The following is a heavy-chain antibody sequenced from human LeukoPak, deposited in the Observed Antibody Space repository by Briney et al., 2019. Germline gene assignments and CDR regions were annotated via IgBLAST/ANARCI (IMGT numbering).Heavy chain of an antibody. CDR1: GFTFSSYA. CDR2: ISGSGGST. V-gene: IGHV3-23*01. J-gene: IGHJ1*01. Sequence: SGGSLRLSCAASGFTFSSYAMSWVRQAPGKGLEWVSAISGSGGSTYYADSVKGRFTISRDNSKNTLYLQMNSLRAEDTAVYYCAKGRHRPEYFQHWGQGTLVTVSS. CDR3: AKGRHRPEYFQH.